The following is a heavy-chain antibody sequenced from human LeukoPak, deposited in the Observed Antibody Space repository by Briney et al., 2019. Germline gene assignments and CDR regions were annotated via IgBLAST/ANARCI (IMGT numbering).Heavy chain of an antibody. Sequence: ASVTVSCTASGYTFTVYYMHWVRQAPGQGREWMGWINPNSGGTNYAQKFQGRVTMTRDTSISTAYMELSRLRSDDTAVYYCARYYDSSGEYYFDYWGQGTLVTVSS. V-gene: IGHV1-2*02. CDR1: GYTFTVYY. CDR3: ARYYDSSGEYYFDY. D-gene: IGHD3-22*01. CDR2: INPNSGGT. J-gene: IGHJ4*02.